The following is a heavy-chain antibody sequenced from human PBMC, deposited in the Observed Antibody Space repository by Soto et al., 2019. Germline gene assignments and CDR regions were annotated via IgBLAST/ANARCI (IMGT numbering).Heavy chain of an antibody. CDR3: ARAPDTGLLLRSPFDY. CDR1: GYTFTSYG. CDR2: ISAYNGNT. Sequence: ASVKVSCKASGYTFTSYGISWVRQAPGQGLEWMGWISAYNGNTNYAQKLQGRVTMTTDTSTSTAYMELRSLRSDDTAVYYCARAPDTGLLLRSPFDYWGQGTLGTVYS. V-gene: IGHV1-18*01. D-gene: IGHD3-22*01. J-gene: IGHJ4*02.